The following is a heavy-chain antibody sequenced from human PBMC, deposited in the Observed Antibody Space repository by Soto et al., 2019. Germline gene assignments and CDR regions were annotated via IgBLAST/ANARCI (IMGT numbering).Heavy chain of an antibody. D-gene: IGHD6-13*01. V-gene: IGHV1-2*04. Sequence: GASVKVCCKASGYTFTGYYMHWVRQAPGQGLEWMGWINPNSGGTNYAQKFQGWVTMTRDTSISTAYMELSRLRSDDTAVYYCAREGTGSSWADYYYYGMDVWGQGTTVTVSS. CDR2: INPNSGGT. CDR1: GYTFTGYY. J-gene: IGHJ6*02. CDR3: AREGTGSSWADYYYYGMDV.